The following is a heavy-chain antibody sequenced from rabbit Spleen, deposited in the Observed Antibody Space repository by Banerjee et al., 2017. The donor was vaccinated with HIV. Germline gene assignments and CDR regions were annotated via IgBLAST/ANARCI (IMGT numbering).Heavy chain of an antibody. Sequence: QSLEESGGDLVKPGASLTLTCTASGVSFSSSSYMCWVRQAPGKGLEWIACIDTGSSGFTYFATWAKGRFTCSKTSSTTVTLQMTSLTVADTATYFCARDLVGVIGWNFYLWGPGTRSPS. D-gene: IGHD2-1*01. CDR1: GVSFSSSSY. J-gene: IGHJ4*01. V-gene: IGHV1S40*01. CDR3: ARDLVGVIGWNFYL. CDR2: IDTGSSGFT.